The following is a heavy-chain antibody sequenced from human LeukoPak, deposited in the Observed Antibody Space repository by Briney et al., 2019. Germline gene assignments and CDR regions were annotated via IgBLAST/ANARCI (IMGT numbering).Heavy chain of an antibody. CDR2: ISSSSSYI. CDR1: GFTLSNAW. CDR3: ARDFLSDCSGGSCYSAVDY. D-gene: IGHD2-15*01. V-gene: IGHV3-21*01. Sequence: GGSLRLSCAASGFTLSNAWMSWVRQAPGKGLEWVSSISSSSSYIYYADSVKGRFTISRDNAKNSLYLQMNSLRAEDTAVYYCARDFLSDCSGGSCYSAVDYWGQGTLVTVSS. J-gene: IGHJ4*02.